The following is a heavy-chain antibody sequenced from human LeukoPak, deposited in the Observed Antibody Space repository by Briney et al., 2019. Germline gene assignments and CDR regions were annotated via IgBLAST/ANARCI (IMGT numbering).Heavy chain of an antibody. J-gene: IGHJ5*02. CDR2: INHSGST. D-gene: IGHD3-22*01. CDR1: GGSFSGYY. Sequence: SETLSLTCAVYGGSFSGYYWSWIRQPPGKGLEWIGEINHSGSTNYNPSLKSRVTISVDTSKNQFSLKLSSVTAADTAVYYCATAYYYDSSGYYGGWFDPWGQGTLVTVSS. CDR3: ATAYYYDSSGYYGGWFDP. V-gene: IGHV4-34*01.